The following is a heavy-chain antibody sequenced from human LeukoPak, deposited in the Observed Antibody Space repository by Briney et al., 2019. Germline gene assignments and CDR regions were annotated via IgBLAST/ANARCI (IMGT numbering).Heavy chain of an antibody. CDR2: IYSDGRT. Sequence: GGSLRLSCAASGFTVSSNYMSWVRQAPGKGLEWVSVIYSDGRTYYADSVKGRFTISRDNSKNTLYLQMNSLRSEDTALYYCARDYSYCSSPSCYLDYWGQGILVAVSS. J-gene: IGHJ4*02. D-gene: IGHD2-2*01. V-gene: IGHV3-53*05. CDR1: GFTVSSNY. CDR3: ARDYSYCSSPSCYLDY.